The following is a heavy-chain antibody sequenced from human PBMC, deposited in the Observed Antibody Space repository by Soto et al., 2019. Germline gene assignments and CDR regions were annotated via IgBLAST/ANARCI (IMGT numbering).Heavy chain of an antibody. D-gene: IGHD6-13*01. Sequence: ASVKVSCKASGYTFTSYAMHWVRQAPGQRLEWMGWINAGNGNTKYSQKFKGRVTITRDKSASTAYMELSSLRSEDRAVYYCARDSIAAARIFPPFDPWGQGTLVAVSS. CDR1: GYTFTSYA. CDR2: INAGNGNT. J-gene: IGHJ5*02. CDR3: ARDSIAAARIFPPFDP. V-gene: IGHV1-3*01.